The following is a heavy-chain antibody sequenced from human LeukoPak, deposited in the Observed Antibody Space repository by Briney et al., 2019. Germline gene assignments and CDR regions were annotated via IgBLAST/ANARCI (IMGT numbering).Heavy chain of an antibody. D-gene: IGHD3-22*01. J-gene: IGHJ4*02. Sequence: PSETLSLTCTVSGGSISSYYWSWVGQPPGKGLEWIGYIYYSGSTNYNPSLTSRVTISVDTSKNQFSLKLSSVTAADTAVYYCARARGYYDSSGYYLYYFDYWGQGTLVTVSS. CDR2: IYYSGST. CDR3: ARARGYYDSSGYYLYYFDY. V-gene: IGHV4-59*01. CDR1: GGSISSYY.